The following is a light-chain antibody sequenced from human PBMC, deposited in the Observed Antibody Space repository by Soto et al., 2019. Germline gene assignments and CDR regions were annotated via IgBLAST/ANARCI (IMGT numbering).Light chain of an antibody. CDR1: QSVSSN. Sequence: EIVMTQSPATLTVSPGERATLSCRASQSVSSNLAWYQQKPGQAPRLLIYGASTRATGIPARFSGSGSGTEFTLTISSQQSEDFAVYYCQQYNNWPFPSWTFGQGTKVEI. CDR3: QQYNNWPFPSWT. J-gene: IGKJ1*01. CDR2: GAS. V-gene: IGKV3-15*01.